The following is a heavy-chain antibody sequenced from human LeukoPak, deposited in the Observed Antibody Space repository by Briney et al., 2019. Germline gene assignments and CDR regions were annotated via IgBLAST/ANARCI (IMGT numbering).Heavy chain of an antibody. J-gene: IGHJ1*01. CDR3: SEEIRFFLEC. V-gene: IGHV3-23*01. D-gene: IGHD3-3*01. CDR1: GFTFSSYA. Sequence: GGSLRLSCAASGFTFSSYAMSWVRQAPRKGLEWVSAISGSGGSTYYADSVKGRFTISRDNSKNTLYLQMNSLRAEDTAVYYWSEEIRFFLECWGQGTLVNVFS. CDR2: ISGSGGST.